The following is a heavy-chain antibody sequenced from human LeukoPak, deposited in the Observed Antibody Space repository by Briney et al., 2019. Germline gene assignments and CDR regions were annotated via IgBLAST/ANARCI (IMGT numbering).Heavy chain of an antibody. CDR1: GFTFSSYW. CDR3: AKDVESYFDY. CDR2: IKQDGSEK. Sequence: PGGSLRLSCAASGFTFSSYWMSWVRQAPGKGLEWVANIKQDGSEKYYADSVKGRFTISRDNSKNTLYLQMNSLRAEDTAVYYCAKDVESYFDYWGQGTLVTVSS. J-gene: IGHJ4*02. V-gene: IGHV3-7*01.